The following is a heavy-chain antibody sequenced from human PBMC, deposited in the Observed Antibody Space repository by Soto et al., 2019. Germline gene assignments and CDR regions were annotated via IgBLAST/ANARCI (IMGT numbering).Heavy chain of an antibody. CDR3: AAALFCSGGSCPHPPDY. V-gene: IGHV1-58*02. D-gene: IGHD2-15*01. CDR1: GFTFTSSA. J-gene: IGHJ4*02. CDR2: IVVGSGNT. Sequence: SVKVSCKASGFTFTSSAMQWVRQARGQRLEWIGWIVVGSGNTNYAQKFQERVTITRDMSTSTAYMELSSLRSEDTAVYYCAAALFCSGGSCPHPPDYWGQGTLVTVSS.